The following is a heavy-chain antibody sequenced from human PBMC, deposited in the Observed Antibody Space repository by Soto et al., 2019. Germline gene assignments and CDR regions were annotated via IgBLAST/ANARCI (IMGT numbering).Heavy chain of an antibody. V-gene: IGHV1-69*08. Sequence: QVQLVQSGAEVKKPGSSVKVSCKASGGTFSSYTISWVRQAPGQGLEWMGRIIPILGIANYAQKFQGRVKXTXXKSTSTAYMELSSLRSEDTAVYYCAREGEGAAGPEWGQGTLVTVSS. D-gene: IGHD6-13*01. CDR1: GGTFSSYT. J-gene: IGHJ4*02. CDR3: AREGEGAAGPE. CDR2: IIPILGIA.